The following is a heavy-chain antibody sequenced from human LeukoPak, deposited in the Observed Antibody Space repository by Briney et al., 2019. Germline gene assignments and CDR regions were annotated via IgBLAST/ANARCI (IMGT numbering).Heavy chain of an antibody. CDR1: GFTFGSYA. Sequence: GGSLRLSCSASGFTFGSYAMHWVRQAPGKGLEYVSAISNYGGSTYYADSVKGRFTISRDNSKNMLYLQMSSVRAEDTAVYYCVKDYYGSGSYSWFDPWGQGTLVTVSS. D-gene: IGHD3-10*01. CDR3: VKDYYGSGSYSWFDP. J-gene: IGHJ5*02. CDR2: ISNYGGST. V-gene: IGHV3-64D*06.